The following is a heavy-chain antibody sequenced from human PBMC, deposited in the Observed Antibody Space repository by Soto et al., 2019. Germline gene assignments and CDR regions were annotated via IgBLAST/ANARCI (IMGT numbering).Heavy chain of an antibody. CDR2: IYPDDSDT. CDR1: GYSFTSYW. J-gene: IGHJ4*02. V-gene: IGHV5-51*03. Sequence: GESLKISCKASGYSFTSYWIGWVRQMPGRGLEWMGIIYPDDSDTRYSPSFQGQVTISADKSISTAYLQWSSLKASDTAMYYCARSYYYDSSGYYYYFDYWGQGTLVTVSS. D-gene: IGHD3-22*01. CDR3: ARSYYYDSSGYYYYFDY.